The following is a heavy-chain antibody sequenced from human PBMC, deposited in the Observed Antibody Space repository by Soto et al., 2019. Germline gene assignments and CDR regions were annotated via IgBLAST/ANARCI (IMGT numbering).Heavy chain of an antibody. CDR2: IYHSGST. V-gene: IGHV4-30-2*01. J-gene: IGHJ4*02. CDR3: ARGMTTVTTFDY. Sequence: SLTCAVSGGSISSGGYSCNWIRQPPGKGLEWIGYIYHSGSTYYNPSLKSRVTISVDRSKNQFSLKLSSVTAADTAVYYCARGMTTVTTFDYWGQGTLVTVSS. CDR1: GGSISSGGYS. D-gene: IGHD4-17*01.